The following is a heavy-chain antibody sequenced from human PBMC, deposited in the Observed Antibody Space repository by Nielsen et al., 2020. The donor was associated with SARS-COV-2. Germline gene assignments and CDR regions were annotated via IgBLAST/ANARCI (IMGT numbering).Heavy chain of an antibody. CDR1: RFTFNNYA. V-gene: IGHV3-33*01. CDR2: DGDGF. Sequence: GESLKISCAASRFTFNNYAMHWVRQAPGKGPEWVGKDGDGFFYADSVKGRFTISRDNSKNTLYLQMNSLKDEDTAVYYCARENNPHATRSFDFWGQGTLVTVSS. D-gene: IGHD2-15*01. J-gene: IGHJ4*02. CDR3: ARENNPHATRSFDF.